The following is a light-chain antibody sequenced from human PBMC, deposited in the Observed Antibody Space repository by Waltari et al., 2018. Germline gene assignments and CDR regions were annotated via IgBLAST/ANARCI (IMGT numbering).Light chain of an antibody. CDR3: SSYTTSSTRV. Sequence: QSALTQPASVSGSPGQSITISCPGTSSDVGAYNYVSWYQQHPGRAPKLIIYDVTNRPSGVSNRFSGSKSGNTASLTISGLQAEDEADYYCSSYTTSSTRVFGGGTKLTVL. V-gene: IGLV2-14*03. CDR2: DVT. J-gene: IGLJ2*01. CDR1: SSDVGAYNY.